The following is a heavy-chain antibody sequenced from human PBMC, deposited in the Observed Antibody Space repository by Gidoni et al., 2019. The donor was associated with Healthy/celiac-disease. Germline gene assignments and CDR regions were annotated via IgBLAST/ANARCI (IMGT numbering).Heavy chain of an antibody. CDR1: GFTFSSYG. D-gene: IGHD6-13*01. Sequence: QVQLVESGGGVVQPGRSLRLSCAASGFTFSSYGMHWVRQAPGKGLEWVAVIWYDGSNKYYADSVKGRFTISRDNSKNTLYLQMSSLRAEDTAVYYCARDHQAGGGLDYWGQGTLVTVSS. CDR2: IWYDGSNK. CDR3: ARDHQAGGGLDY. V-gene: IGHV3-33*01. J-gene: IGHJ4*02.